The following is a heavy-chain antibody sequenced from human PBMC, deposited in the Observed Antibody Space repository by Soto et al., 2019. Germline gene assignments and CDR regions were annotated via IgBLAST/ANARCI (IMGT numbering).Heavy chain of an antibody. D-gene: IGHD2-2*01. CDR1: GFTFSSYG. V-gene: IGHV3-30*18. CDR2: ISYDGSNK. Sequence: PGGSLRLSCAASGFTFSSYGMHWVRQAPGKGLEWVAVISYDGSNKYYADSVKGRFTISRDNSKNTLYLQMNSLRAEDTAVYYCAKDRCSSTSCYYYYYGMDVWGQGTTVTVSS. CDR3: AKDRCSSTSCYYYYYGMDV. J-gene: IGHJ6*02.